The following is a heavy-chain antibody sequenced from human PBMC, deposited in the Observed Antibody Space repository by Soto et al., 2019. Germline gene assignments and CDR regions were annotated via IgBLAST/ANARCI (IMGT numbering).Heavy chain of an antibody. Sequence: QVQLVQSGAEVKKPGSSVKVSCKASGGTFSRYTINWVRQAPGQGLEWMGRIIPIAAIANYTQKFQGRVTITGDKYSTTAYMELSSLRSDDTAVYYCARGSTIVRGAPSWFDPWGQGTLVTVSS. CDR3: ARGSTIVRGAPSWFDP. CDR1: GGTFSRYT. CDR2: IIPIAAIA. V-gene: IGHV1-69*02. D-gene: IGHD3-10*01. J-gene: IGHJ5*02.